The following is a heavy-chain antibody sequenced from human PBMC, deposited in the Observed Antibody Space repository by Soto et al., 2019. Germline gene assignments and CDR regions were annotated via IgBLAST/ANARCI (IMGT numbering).Heavy chain of an antibody. CDR1: GYTFTCYG. V-gene: IGHV1-18*01. D-gene: IGHD3-10*01. CDR3: ASVVPLSRNAFDI. CDR2: ISAYNGST. J-gene: IGHJ3*02. Sequence: GASVKVSCKASGYTFTCYGISWVRQAPGQGLEWMGWISAYNGSTNYAQKLQGRVTLTTDTSTSTAYMELRSLRSDDTAVYYCASVVPLSRNAFDIWGQGTMVTVSS.